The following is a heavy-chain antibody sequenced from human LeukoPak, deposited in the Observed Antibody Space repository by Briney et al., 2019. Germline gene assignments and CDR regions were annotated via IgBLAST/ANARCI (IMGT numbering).Heavy chain of an antibody. J-gene: IGHJ5*02. CDR2: INHTGRT. V-gene: IGHV4-34*01. D-gene: IGHD2-15*01. CDR3: ARQGHCGGVSCYSGWLDP. CDR1: SGSLSGYY. Sequence: PSETLSLTCAVSSGSLSGYYWSWIRQSPGKGLEWIGEINHTGRTIYNPSLKSRVTISLHTSMTQFSLNLSSVTAADTAVYYCARQGHCGGVSCYSGWLDPWGQGTLAIVSS.